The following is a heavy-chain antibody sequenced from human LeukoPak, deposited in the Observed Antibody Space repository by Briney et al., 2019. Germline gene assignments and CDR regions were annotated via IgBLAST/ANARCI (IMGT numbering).Heavy chain of an antibody. CDR3: ARGGYYDILTGYYRQYYFDY. J-gene: IGHJ4*02. Sequence: ASVKVSCKASGYTFTGYYMHWVRQAPGQGLEWMGWINPNSGGTNYAQKFQGRVTMTRDTSISTAYMELSRLRSDDTAVYYCARGGYYDILTGYYRQYYFDYWGQGTLVNVSS. V-gene: IGHV1-2*02. D-gene: IGHD3-9*01. CDR2: INPNSGGT. CDR1: GYTFTGYY.